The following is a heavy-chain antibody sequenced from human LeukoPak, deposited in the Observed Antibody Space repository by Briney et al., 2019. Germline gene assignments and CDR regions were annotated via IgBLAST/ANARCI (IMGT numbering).Heavy chain of an antibody. CDR2: SNPNSAGT. CDR1: GYTFTGYY. J-gene: IGHJ4*02. CDR3: ASPSSGWYYFDY. V-gene: IGHV1-2*02. Sequence: GASVKVSCKASGYTFTGYYMHWVRQAPGQGLEWMGWSNPNSAGTNYAQKFQGRVTMTRDTSISTAYMELSRLRSDDTAVYYCASPSSGWYYFDYWGQGTLVTVSS. D-gene: IGHD6-19*01.